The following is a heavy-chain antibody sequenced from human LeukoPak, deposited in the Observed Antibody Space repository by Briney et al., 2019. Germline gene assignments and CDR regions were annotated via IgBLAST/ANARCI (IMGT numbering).Heavy chain of an antibody. D-gene: IGHD4-23*01. Sequence: PGGSLRLSCAASGFTFSNAWMSWVRQAPGKGLEWVGRIKSKTDGGTTDYAAPVKGRFTISRDDSKNTLCLQMNSLKTEDTAVYYCTTGLRWRSIDYWGQGTLVTVSS. V-gene: IGHV3-15*01. CDR1: GFTFSNAW. CDR2: IKSKTDGGTT. J-gene: IGHJ4*02. CDR3: TTGLRWRSIDY.